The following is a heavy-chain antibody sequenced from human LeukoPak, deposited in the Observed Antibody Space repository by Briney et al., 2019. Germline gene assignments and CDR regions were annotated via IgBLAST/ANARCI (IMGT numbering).Heavy chain of an antibody. Sequence: SQTLSLTCAISGDSVSSNSAAWNWIRQSPSRGLEWLGRTYYRSKWYNDYAVSVKSRITINPDTSKNQFSLQLNSVTPEDTAVYYCARGPYDYVWGSYRPLYYYYMDVWGKGTAVTVSS. CDR2: TYYRSKWYN. CDR3: ARGPYDYVWGSYRPLYYYYMDV. J-gene: IGHJ6*03. D-gene: IGHD3-16*02. CDR1: GDSVSSNSAA. V-gene: IGHV6-1*01.